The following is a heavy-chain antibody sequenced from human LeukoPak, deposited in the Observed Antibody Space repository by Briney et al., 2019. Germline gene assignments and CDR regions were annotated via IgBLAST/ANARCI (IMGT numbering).Heavy chain of an antibody. V-gene: IGHV3-74*01. CDR3: ARGYCTGGTCYFDY. CDR2: INSDGGTT. Sequence: GGSLRLSCAASGFTFRSYWMHWVRQAPGKGLVWVSRINSDGGTTNYADSVKGRFTISRDNAKNTLYLQMNSLRAEDTAVFYCARGYCTGGTCYFDYWGRGTLVTVSS. J-gene: IGHJ4*02. D-gene: IGHD2-8*02. CDR1: GFTFRSYW.